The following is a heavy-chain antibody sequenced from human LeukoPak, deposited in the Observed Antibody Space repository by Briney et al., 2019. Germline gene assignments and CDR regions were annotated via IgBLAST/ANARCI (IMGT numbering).Heavy chain of an antibody. CDR2: ISASGGST. V-gene: IGHV3-23*01. CDR1: GFTFNTYG. Sequence: GGTLRLSCAASGFTFNTYGMTWVRQAPGKGLQWVSAISASGGSTYYADSVKGRFTISRDNAKNSLYLQMNSLRAEDTAVYYCAREGSWYGDDYYYYYYMDVWGKGTTVTISS. D-gene: IGHD6-13*01. J-gene: IGHJ6*03. CDR3: AREGSWYGDDYYYYYYMDV.